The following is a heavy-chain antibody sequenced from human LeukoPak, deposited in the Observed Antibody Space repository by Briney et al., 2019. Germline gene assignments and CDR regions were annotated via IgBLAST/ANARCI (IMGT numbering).Heavy chain of an antibody. J-gene: IGHJ6*03. D-gene: IGHD5/OR15-5a*01. CDR1: AFTFSSYA. Sequence: GGSLRLSCAASAFTFSSYAMTWVRQAPGKGLEWVSHISGSTTSTYYADSVKGRFTISRDNSKNTLYLQMNSLRAEDTAVYYCAKDRRPVSDYYYFYMDVWGKGTTVTVSS. V-gene: IGHV3-23*01. CDR3: AKDRRPVSDYYYFYMDV. CDR2: ISGSTTST.